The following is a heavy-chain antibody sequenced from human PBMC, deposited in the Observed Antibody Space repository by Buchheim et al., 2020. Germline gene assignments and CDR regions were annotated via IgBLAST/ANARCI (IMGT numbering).Heavy chain of an antibody. CDR3: ARDSSSGEWDYYGMDV. Sequence: EVQLLESGGGLVQPGGSLRLSCAASGFTFSSYWMSWVRQAPGKGLEWVANIKQDGSEKYYVDSVKGRFTISRDNAKNSLYLQMNSLRAEDTAVYYCARDSSSGEWDYYGMDVWGQGTT. CDR1: GFTFSSYW. V-gene: IGHV3-7*01. J-gene: IGHJ6*02. D-gene: IGHD6-6*01. CDR2: IKQDGSEK.